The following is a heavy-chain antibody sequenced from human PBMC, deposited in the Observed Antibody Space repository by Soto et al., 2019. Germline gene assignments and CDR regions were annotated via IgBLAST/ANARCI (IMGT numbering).Heavy chain of an antibody. J-gene: IGHJ6*03. Sequence: QPGGSLRRPCAASGFTFSSYAMSWVRQAPGKGQEWVSAISGSGGSTYYADSVKGRFTIFRKSSKKMLYLQMKSASDEGTCVYYCGKDDKSFPVSGVVIIANMEVWGKGTTVTV. D-gene: IGHD3-3*01. CDR3: GKDDKSFPVSGVVIIANMEV. CDR1: GFTFSSYA. V-gene: IGHV3-23*01. CDR2: ISGSGGST.